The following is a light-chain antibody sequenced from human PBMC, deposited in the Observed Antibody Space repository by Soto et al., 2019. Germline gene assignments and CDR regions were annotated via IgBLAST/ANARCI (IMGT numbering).Light chain of an antibody. V-gene: IGKV1-39*01. CDR3: QKSSSIPYT. J-gene: IGKJ2*01. Sequence: IQVTQSQSSLSASVGDRVTISCRASQGIGNDLGWYQQKPGKAPKLLIYAASNLQNRVPSRFSGSGSGTDFTLTISSLPPEDCATYYCQKSSSIPYTFGQGTKLEIK. CDR2: AAS. CDR1: QGIGND.